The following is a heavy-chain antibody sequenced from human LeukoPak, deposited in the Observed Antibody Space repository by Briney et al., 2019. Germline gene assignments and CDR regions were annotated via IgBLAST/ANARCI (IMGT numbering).Heavy chain of an antibody. Sequence: GGSLRLSCAASGFTVSSNYMSWGRQAPGKGLEWVSVIYIGGSTYYADSVKGRFTISRDNSKTTLYLQMNSLRAEDTAVYYCRGSAVTVAYYFDYWGQGTLVTVSS. CDR1: GFTVSSNY. D-gene: IGHD2-21*02. CDR2: IYIGGST. V-gene: IGHV3-66*01. J-gene: IGHJ4*02. CDR3: RGSAVTVAYYFDY.